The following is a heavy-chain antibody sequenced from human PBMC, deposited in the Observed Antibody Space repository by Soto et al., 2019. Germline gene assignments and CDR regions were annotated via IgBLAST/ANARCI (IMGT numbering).Heavy chain of an antibody. V-gene: IGHV4-39*01. CDR3: ASHHHLVAADTNRWFDA. CDR2: IYYSGNT. D-gene: IGHD6-25*01. J-gene: IGHJ5*01. Sequence: QLQLQASGPGLVKPAETLSLICTVSGGSITTSSYSWGWIRRPPGKGLEWIGSIYYSGNTYYNPSLKSRVTMSVDTSKSRFSLKLSSVTAADTAVYYCASHHHLVAADTNRWFDAWGPGTLVTVSS. CDR1: GGSITTSSYS.